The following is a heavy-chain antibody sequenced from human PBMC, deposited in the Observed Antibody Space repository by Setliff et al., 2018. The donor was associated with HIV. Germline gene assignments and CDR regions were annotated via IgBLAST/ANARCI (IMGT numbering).Heavy chain of an antibody. CDR3: ARSNYDILTGPFDY. CDR2: IYPGDSDT. D-gene: IGHD3-9*01. V-gene: IGHV5-51*01. CDR1: GYSFTSYW. J-gene: IGHJ4*02. Sequence: PGESLKISCMGSGYSFTSYWIAWVRQMPGKGLEWMGIIYPGDSDTRYSPSFQGQVTISADKSISTAYLQWSSLKASDTAMYYCARSNYDILTGPFDYWGQGTLVTVSS.